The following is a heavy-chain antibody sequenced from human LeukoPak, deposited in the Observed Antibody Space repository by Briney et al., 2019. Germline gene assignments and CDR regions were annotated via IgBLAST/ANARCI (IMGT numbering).Heavy chain of an antibody. J-gene: IGHJ4*02. CDR3: AKGGVLMAYAIGQRGDYFDY. Sequence: PGRSLRLSCAASGFTFDDYAMHWVRQAPGKGLEWVSGISWNSGSIGYADSVKGRFTISRDNAKNSLYLQMNSLRAEDTALYYCAKGGVLMAYAIGQRGDYFDYWGQGTLVTVSS. CDR1: GFTFDDYA. D-gene: IGHD2-8*01. CDR2: ISWNSGSI. V-gene: IGHV3-9*01.